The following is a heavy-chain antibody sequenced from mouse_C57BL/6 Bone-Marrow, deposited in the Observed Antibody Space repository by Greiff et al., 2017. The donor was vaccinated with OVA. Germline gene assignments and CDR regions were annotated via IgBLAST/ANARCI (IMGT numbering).Heavy chain of an antibody. CDR1: GFNFSDYY. V-gene: IGHV5-12*01. D-gene: IGHD2-4*01. CDR2: ISNGGGST. Sequence: EVKLMESGGGLVQPGGSLKLSCAASGFNFSDYYMYWVRQTPEKRLEWVAYISNGGGSTYYPDTVQGRFTISRVNAKNTRNMSKSRLKSENTAMYDCERTDDYDDRYAMDYWGQGTSVTVSS. J-gene: IGHJ4*01. CDR3: ERTDDYDDRYAMDY.